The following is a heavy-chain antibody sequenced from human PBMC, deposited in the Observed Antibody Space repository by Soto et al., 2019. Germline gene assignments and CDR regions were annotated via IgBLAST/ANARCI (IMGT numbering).Heavy chain of an antibody. V-gene: IGHV1-8*01. CDR1: GYTFTSYD. D-gene: IGHD3-22*01. CDR3: ARDRDSSGYWVGMDV. Sequence: ASVKVSCKASGYTFTSYDINWVRQATGQGLEWMGWMNPNSGNTGYAQKFQGRVTMTRNTSISTAYMELSSLRSEDTAVYYCARDRDSSGYWVGMDVWGQGTTVTVSS. J-gene: IGHJ6*02. CDR2: MNPNSGNT.